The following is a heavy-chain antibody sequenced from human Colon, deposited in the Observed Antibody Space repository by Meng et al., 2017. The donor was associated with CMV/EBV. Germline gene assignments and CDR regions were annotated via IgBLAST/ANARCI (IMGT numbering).Heavy chain of an antibody. CDR1: GFTFNNYA. Sequence: GGPLRLSCTASGFTFNNYAMSWVRQAPGKGLVWVARINHDGTFTTYVDSVKGRFTISRDNAKNTLYLQMNSLRAEDTAAYYCARDRNWIFDYWGRGTLVTVSS. D-gene: IGHD1-1*01. CDR2: INHDGTFT. V-gene: IGHV3-74*03. CDR3: ARDRNWIFDY. J-gene: IGHJ4*02.